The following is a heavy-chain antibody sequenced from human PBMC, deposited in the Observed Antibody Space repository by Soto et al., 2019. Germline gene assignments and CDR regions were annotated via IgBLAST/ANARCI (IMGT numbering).Heavy chain of an antibody. CDR1: GGTFTDYS. CDR2: IVPLHNTS. CDR3: AIWSHRNPLYYHGMEL. Sequence: QVHLLQSGTEVKKPGSSLKVSCKVSGGTFTDYSLNWVRHAPGQGLEWLGGIVPLHNTSNYSLKFLGRGQITADLSSTTVYMHMRGLTTDDAAIYYCAIWSHRNPLYYHGMELWGEGTTAIVSS. D-gene: IGHD1-1*01. V-gene: IGHV1-69*19. J-gene: IGHJ6*01.